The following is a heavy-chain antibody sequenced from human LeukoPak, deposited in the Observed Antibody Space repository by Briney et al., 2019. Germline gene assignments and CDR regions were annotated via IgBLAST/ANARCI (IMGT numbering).Heavy chain of an antibody. Sequence: PGGSLRLSCAASGFTFSSYEMNWVRQAPGKGLEWVSYISSSGSTIYYADSVKGRFSISRDNAKNSLNLQMDSLRVEDTALYYYVRGCRGASCPYYFDSWGQGALVTVSS. CDR2: ISSSGSTI. CDR1: GFTFSSYE. CDR3: VRGCRGASCPYYFDS. D-gene: IGHD2-15*01. V-gene: IGHV3-48*03. J-gene: IGHJ4*02.